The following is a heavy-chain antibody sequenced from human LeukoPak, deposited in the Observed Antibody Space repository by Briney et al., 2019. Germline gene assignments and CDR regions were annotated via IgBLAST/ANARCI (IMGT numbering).Heavy chain of an antibody. J-gene: IGHJ4*02. Sequence: PGGSLRLSCAASGFTFSSYAMSWVRQAPGKGLEWVSAISGSGGSTYYADSVKGRFAISRDNSKNTLYLQMNSLRAEDTAVHYCAKEETYYYGSGSPGWGQGTLVTVSS. CDR1: GFTFSSYA. D-gene: IGHD3-10*01. V-gene: IGHV3-23*01. CDR3: AKEETYYYGSGSPG. CDR2: ISGSGGST.